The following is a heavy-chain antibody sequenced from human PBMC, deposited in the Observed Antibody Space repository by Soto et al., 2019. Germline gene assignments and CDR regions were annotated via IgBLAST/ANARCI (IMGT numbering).Heavy chain of an antibody. V-gene: IGHV4-59*01. CDR2: IYHSGST. CDR3: TSTIFGVVIPGGYYYGMDV. D-gene: IGHD3-3*01. J-gene: IGHJ6*02. Sequence: SSETLSLTCTVSGGSISSYNWSWIRQPPGKGLEWIGYIYHSGSTNYNPSLKSRVTISVDTSKNQFSLKLSSVTAADTAVYYCTSTIFGVVIPGGYYYGMDVWGQGTTVT. CDR1: GGSISSYN.